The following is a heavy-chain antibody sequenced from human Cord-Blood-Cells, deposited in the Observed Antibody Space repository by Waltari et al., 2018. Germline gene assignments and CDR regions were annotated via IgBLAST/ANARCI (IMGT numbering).Heavy chain of an antibody. CDR2: RNPNNGNT. V-gene: IGHV1-8*01. D-gene: IGHD7-27*01. CDR1: GYTFTSHD. J-gene: IGHJ3*02. CDR3: ARTTGDQDAFDI. Sequence: QVQLVQSGAEVKKPGASVKDSCKASGYTFTSHDINWVQQATGQGRGWMGWRNPNNGNTGDAQKFKGRVTMTRNTTISTAYMELSSLRSEDTAVYYCARTTGDQDAFDIWGQGTMVTVSS.